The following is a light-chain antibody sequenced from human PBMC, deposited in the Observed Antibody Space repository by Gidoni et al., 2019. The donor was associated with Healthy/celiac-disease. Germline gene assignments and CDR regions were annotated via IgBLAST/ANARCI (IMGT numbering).Light chain of an antibody. V-gene: IGKV3-11*01. Sequence: EIVLTQSPATLSLSPGERATLSCRASQSVSSYLAWYQQKPGQAPRLLIYDASNRATGIPARFSGSGSGTAFTLTISSLEPEDFAVYYCQQRSNWRDTFGQGTRLEIQ. CDR1: QSVSSY. CDR3: QQRSNWRDT. J-gene: IGKJ5*01. CDR2: DAS.